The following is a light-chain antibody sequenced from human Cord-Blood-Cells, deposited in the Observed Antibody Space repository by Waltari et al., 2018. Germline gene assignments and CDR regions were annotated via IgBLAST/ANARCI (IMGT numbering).Light chain of an antibody. J-gene: IGLJ1*01. Sequence: QSALTQPASVSGSPGQSITISCTGTRSDVGSSNLFSWYQQHPGKAPKLMIYEGSKRPSGVSNRFSGSKSGNTASLTISGLQAEDEADYYCCSYAGSSTPYVFGTGTKVTVL. CDR1: RSDVGSSNL. CDR3: CSYAGSSTPYV. V-gene: IGLV2-23*01. CDR2: EGS.